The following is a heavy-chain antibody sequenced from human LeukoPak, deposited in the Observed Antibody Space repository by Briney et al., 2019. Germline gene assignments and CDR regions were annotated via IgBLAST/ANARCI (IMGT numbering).Heavy chain of an antibody. D-gene: IGHD6-19*01. V-gene: IGHV4-59*01. CDR3: ARVFSVAGTFDY. CDR1: GGSISSYY. CDR2: IYYSGST. Sequence: SETLSLTCTVSGGSISSYYWSWIRQPPGKGLEWIGYIYYSGSTNYNPSLKSRVTISVDTSKNQFSLKLSSVTAADTAVYYCARVFSVAGTFDYWGQGTLVTVSS. J-gene: IGHJ4*02.